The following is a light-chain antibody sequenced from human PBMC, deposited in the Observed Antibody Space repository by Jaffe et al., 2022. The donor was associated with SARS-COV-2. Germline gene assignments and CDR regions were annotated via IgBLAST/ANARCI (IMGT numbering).Light chain of an antibody. V-gene: IGLV3-1*01. CDR3: QAWDKKTVV. J-gene: IGLJ2*01. Sequence: SYELTQPPSVSVSPGQTATITCSGDKLGEKFVCWYQQREGQSPDLLMFQDDKRPSGIPERFSGSNSGSTATLTISGTQAADEADYYCQAWDKKTVVFGGGTKLTVL. CDR1: KLGEKF. CDR2: QDD.